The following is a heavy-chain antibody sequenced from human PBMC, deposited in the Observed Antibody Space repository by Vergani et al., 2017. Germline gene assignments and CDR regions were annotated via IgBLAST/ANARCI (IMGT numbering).Heavy chain of an antibody. CDR3: ARTPAVYSSGSDI. D-gene: IGHD6-19*01. CDR2: IYPGESDT. V-gene: IGHV5-51*03. Sequence: EVQLVQSGAEVKKPGESLKISCKGSGYSFTSYWIGWVRQMPGKGLEWMGIIYPGESDTRYSPSFQGQVTIPADKSISTAYLQWSSLKASDTAMYYCARTPAVYSSGSDIWGQGTLVTVSS. J-gene: IGHJ4*02. CDR1: GYSFTSYW.